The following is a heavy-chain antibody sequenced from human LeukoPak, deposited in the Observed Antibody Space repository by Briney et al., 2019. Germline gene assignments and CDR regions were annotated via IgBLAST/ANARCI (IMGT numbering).Heavy chain of an antibody. D-gene: IGHD6-19*01. J-gene: IGHJ6*03. V-gene: IGHV4-4*07. CDR3: ARAGVQWQRPRDYYYYYMDV. Sequence: PSETLSLTCTVSGDSISSYFWTWIRQPPGKGLEWIGRIYSSGSTNYNPSLKSRVTISVDKSRNQFSLKLSSVTAADTAVYYCARAGVQWQRPRDYYYYYMDVWGKGSTVTVSS. CDR1: GDSISSYF. CDR2: IYSSGST.